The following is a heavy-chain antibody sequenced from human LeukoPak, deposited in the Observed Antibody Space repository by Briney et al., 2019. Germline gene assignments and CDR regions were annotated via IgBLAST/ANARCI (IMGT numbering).Heavy chain of an antibody. D-gene: IGHD3-22*01. CDR1: GFTVSSNY. V-gene: IGHV3-53*01. J-gene: IGHJ4*02. CDR2: IYSDGST. Sequence: PGGSLRLSCAASGFTVSSNYMSWVRQAPGKGLEWVSVIYSDGSTYYADSVKGRFTISRDNSKKTLYLQMNSLRAEDTAVYYCAREDYYDSSGFGGGYWGQGTLVTVSS. CDR3: AREDYYDSSGFGGGY.